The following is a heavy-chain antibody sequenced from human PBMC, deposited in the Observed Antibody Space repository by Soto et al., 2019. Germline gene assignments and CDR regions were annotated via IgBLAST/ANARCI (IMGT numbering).Heavy chain of an antibody. CDR1: GGTFSSYA. J-gene: IGHJ6*02. V-gene: IGHV1-46*01. CDR2: INPSGGST. D-gene: IGHD1-26*01. CDR3: ARDRYSGSYPYYYYYGMDV. Sequence: ASVKVSCKASGGTFSSYAISWVRQAPGQGLEWMGIINPSGGSTSYAQKFQGRVTMTRDTSTSTVYMELSSLRSEDTAVYYCARDRYSGSYPYYYYYGMDVWGQGTTVTVSS.